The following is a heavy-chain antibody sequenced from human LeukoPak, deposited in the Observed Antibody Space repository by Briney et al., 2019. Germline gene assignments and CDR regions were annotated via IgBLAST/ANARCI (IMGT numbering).Heavy chain of an antibody. D-gene: IGHD3-10*01. CDR3: AASTYGSGAYVGFDS. CDR2: MYPGDSDT. Sequence: GESLKISCRAAGYTFTNYWIGWVRQMPGKGLKWMGIMYPGDSDTRYSPSFQGQVTLSADKSISTAYLQWSSLKASDTAMYYCAASTYGSGAYVGFDSWGQGTLVTVSS. V-gene: IGHV5-51*01. CDR1: GYTFTNYW. J-gene: IGHJ4*02.